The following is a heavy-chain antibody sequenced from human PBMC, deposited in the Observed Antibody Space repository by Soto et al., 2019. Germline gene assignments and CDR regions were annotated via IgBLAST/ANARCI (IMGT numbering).Heavy chain of an antibody. CDR2: IIPLFDAT. D-gene: IGHD6-19*01. Sequence: QVQLVQSGAEVRKPGCSVKVSCKASGGTFTTYDISWVRQAPGQGLEWMGGIIPLFDATKYAQKFQGRVTITADKSTGTAYMELSSLRSEDTAMYYCARDRSSSWYNGTFYFDSWGQGTLVTVPS. CDR3: ARDRSSSWYNGTFYFDS. CDR1: GGTFTTYD. J-gene: IGHJ4*02. V-gene: IGHV1-69*06.